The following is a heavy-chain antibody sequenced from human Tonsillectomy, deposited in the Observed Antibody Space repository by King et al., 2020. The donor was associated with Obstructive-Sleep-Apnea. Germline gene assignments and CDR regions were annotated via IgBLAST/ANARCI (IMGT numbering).Heavy chain of an antibody. CDR1: GYSFTSYW. CDR2: IDPSDSYT. CDR3: ARPDYYDSSGYYSGTYIDY. J-gene: IGHJ4*02. D-gene: IGHD3-22*01. V-gene: IGHV5-10-1*01. Sequence: VQLVESGAEVKKPGESLRISCKGSGYSFTSYWISWVRQMPGKGLEWMGRIDPSDSYTNYSPSFQRHVTISADKSISTAYLQWSSLKASDTAMYYCARPDYYDSSGYYSGTYIDYWGQGTLVTVSS.